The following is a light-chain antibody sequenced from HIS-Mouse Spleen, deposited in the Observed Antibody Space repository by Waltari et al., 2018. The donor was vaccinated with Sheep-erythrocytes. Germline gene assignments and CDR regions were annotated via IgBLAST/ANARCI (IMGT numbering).Light chain of an antibody. CDR2: EVS. V-gene: IGLV2-8*01. CDR3: SSYAGSNNWV. Sequence: QSALTQPPSASGSPGQSVTISCTGTSSDVGGYNSVSWSQQHPGKAPKLMLYEVSKRPSGVPDRFSGSKSGNTASLTVSGLQAEDEADYYCSSYAGSNNWVFGGGTKLTVL. J-gene: IGLJ3*02. CDR1: SSDVGGYNS.